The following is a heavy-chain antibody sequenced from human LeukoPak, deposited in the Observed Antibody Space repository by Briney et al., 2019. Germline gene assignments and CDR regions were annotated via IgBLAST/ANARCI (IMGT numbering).Heavy chain of an antibody. CDR3: ARSGEYSYGVDY. CDR2: IIPIFGTA. CDR1: GGTFSSYA. Sequence: SVKVSCKASGGTFSSYAISWVRQALGQGLEWMGGIIPIFGTANYAQKFQDRVTITADESTSTAYMELSSLRSDDTAVYYCARSGEYSYGVDYWGQGTLVTVSS. D-gene: IGHD5-18*01. V-gene: IGHV1-69*13. J-gene: IGHJ4*02.